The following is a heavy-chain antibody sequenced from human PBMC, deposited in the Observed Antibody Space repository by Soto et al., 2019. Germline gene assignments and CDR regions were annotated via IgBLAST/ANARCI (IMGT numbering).Heavy chain of an antibody. CDR2: IYYSGST. CDR1: GGSISSGDYY. Sequence: SETLSLTCTVSGGSISSGDYYWSWIRQPPGKGLEWIGYIYYSGSTYYNPSLKSRVTISVDTSKNQFSLKLSSVTAADTAAYYCASGAGGWLQFWYFDLWGRGTLVTVSS. CDR3: ASGAGGWLQFWYFDL. D-gene: IGHD5-12*01. V-gene: IGHV4-30-4*01. J-gene: IGHJ2*01.